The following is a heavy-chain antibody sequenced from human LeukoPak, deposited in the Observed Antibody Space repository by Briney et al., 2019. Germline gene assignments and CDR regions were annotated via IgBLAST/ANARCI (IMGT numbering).Heavy chain of an antibody. V-gene: IGHV3-7*01. CDR2: IKPDGSEK. D-gene: IGHD3-10*01. Sequence: GGSLRLSCAASEFTFSSLWMNWVRQAPGRGLEWVANIKPDGSEKYYVDSVKGRFTISRDNAKNSLYLQMNSLRAEDTAVYYCGVLFGDLFGWGQGTLVTVSS. CDR1: EFTFSSLW. CDR3: GVLFGDLFG. J-gene: IGHJ4*02.